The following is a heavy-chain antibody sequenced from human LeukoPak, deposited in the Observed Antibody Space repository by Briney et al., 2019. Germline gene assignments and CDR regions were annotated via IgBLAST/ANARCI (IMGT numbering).Heavy chain of an antibody. CDR3: ARVVRGIAAAGGYVDY. J-gene: IGHJ4*02. D-gene: IGHD6-13*01. CDR2: ISAYNGNT. Sequence: GASVKVSCKASGYTFTSYGIRWVRQAPGQGLEWMGWISAYNGNTNYAQKLQGRVTMTTDTSTSTAYMELRSLRSDDTAVYYCARVVRGIAAAGGYVDYWGQGTLVTVSS. V-gene: IGHV1-18*01. CDR1: GYTFTSYG.